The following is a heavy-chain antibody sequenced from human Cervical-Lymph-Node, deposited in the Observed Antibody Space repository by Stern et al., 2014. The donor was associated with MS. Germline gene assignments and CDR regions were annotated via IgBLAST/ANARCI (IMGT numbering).Heavy chain of an antibody. CDR2: IYPGDSDT. CDR3: ARQGNYHDSHAFDV. J-gene: IGHJ3*01. D-gene: IGHD3-22*01. Sequence: EVQLVESGAEVKKSGESLKISCKGGGYSFSNHWIAWVRQKPGKGLEWMGIIYPGDSDTSHNPSFEGQVSISVDKSSSTAYLQWSTLTDSDTAIYYCARQGNYHDSHAFDVWGQGTMVIVSS. CDR1: GYSFSNHW. V-gene: IGHV5-51*01.